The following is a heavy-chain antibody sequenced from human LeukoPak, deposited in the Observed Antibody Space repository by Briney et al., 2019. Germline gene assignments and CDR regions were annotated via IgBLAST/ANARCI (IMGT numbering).Heavy chain of an antibody. CDR1: GFTFRNYW. J-gene: IGHJ4*02. Sequence: TGGSLRLSCAASGFTFRNYWMSWVRQAPGKGLGWVANIRQDGGEIYYVDSVKGRFTISRDNAKNSLFLQMNSLRAEDSAVYYCARDKVVGATTLDYWGQGTLVTVSS. CDR3: ARDKVVGATTLDY. CDR2: IRQDGGEI. D-gene: IGHD1-26*01. V-gene: IGHV3-7*01.